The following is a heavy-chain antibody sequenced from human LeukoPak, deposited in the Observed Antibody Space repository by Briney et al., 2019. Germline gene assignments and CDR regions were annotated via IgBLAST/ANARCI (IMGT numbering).Heavy chain of an antibody. CDR2: IYYSGST. CDR3: ARTNCGGDCYSFDY. V-gene: IGHV4-39*01. D-gene: IGHD2-21*01. J-gene: IGHJ4*02. Sequence: SETLSLTCTVSGGSISSSSYYWGWIRQPPGKGLKWIGSIYYSGSTYYNPSLKSRVTISVDTSKNQFSLKLSSVTAADTAVYYCARTNCGGDCYSFDYWGQGTLVTVSS. CDR1: GGSISSSSYY.